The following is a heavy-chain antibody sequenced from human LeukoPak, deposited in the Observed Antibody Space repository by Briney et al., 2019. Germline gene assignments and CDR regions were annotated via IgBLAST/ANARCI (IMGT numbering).Heavy chain of an antibody. V-gene: IGHV3-30*02. CDR1: GFTFSSYG. J-gene: IGHJ4*02. CDR3: AKAEHYYDTRGDY. Sequence: GGSLRLSCAASGFTFSSYGMHWVRQAPGKGLEWVAFIRYDGSNKFYVDSVKGRFIISRDNSKNTLYLQMNSLRAEDTALYYCAKAEHYYDTRGDYWGQGTLVTVSS. CDR2: IRYDGSNK. D-gene: IGHD3-22*01.